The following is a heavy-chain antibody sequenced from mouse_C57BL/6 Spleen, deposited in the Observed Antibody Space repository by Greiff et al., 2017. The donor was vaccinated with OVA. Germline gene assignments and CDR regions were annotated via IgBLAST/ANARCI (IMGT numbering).Heavy chain of an antibody. CDR3: ARWGYGSSLVYFDY. CDR1: GYTFTSYW. J-gene: IGHJ2*01. CDR2: INPSNGGT. D-gene: IGHD1-1*01. V-gene: IGHV1-53*01. Sequence: VKLQQPGTELVKPGASVKLSCKASGYTFTSYWMHWVKQRPGQGLEWIGNINPSNGGTNYNEKFKSKATLTVDKSSSTAYMQLSSLTSEDSAVYYCARWGYGSSLVYFDYWGQGTTLTVSS.